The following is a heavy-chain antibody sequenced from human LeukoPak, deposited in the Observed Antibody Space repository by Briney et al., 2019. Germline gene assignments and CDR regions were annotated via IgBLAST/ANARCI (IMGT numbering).Heavy chain of an antibody. D-gene: IGHD5-12*01. Sequence: PSETLSLTCTVSGGSISSYYWSWIRQPPGKGLEWIGYIYYSGSTNYNPSLKSRVTISVDTSKNQFSLKLSSVTAADTAVYYCASLYSGYDYYFDYWGQGTLVTVSS. V-gene: IGHV4-59*08. CDR1: GGSISSYY. CDR3: ASLYSGYDYYFDY. J-gene: IGHJ4*02. CDR2: IYYSGST.